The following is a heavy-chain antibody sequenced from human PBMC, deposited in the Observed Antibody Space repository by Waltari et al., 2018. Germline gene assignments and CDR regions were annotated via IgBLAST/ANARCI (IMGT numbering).Heavy chain of an antibody. CDR3: ALHYYDSSGYYEGAFDI. V-gene: IGHV3-21*01. CDR1: GFTFSSYS. CDR2: ISSSSSYI. Sequence: EVQLVESGGGLVKPGGSLRLSCAASGFTFSSYSMNWVRQAPGKGLEWVSSISSSSSYIYYADSGKGRFTISRDNAKNSLYLQMNSLRAEDTAVYYCALHYYDSSGYYEGAFDIWGQGTMVTVSS. D-gene: IGHD3-22*01. J-gene: IGHJ3*02.